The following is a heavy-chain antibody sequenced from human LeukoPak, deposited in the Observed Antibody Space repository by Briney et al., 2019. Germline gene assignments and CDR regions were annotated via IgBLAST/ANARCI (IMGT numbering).Heavy chain of an antibody. V-gene: IGHV2-5*02. Sequence: SGPTLVKPTQTLTLTCTFSGFSLSTSGVGVGWIRQPPGKALERLALIYWDDDKRYSPSLKSRLTITKDTSKNQVVLTMINMDPVDTATYYCAHTRLWFGELHFDYWGQGTLVTVSS. CDR1: GFSLSTSGVG. J-gene: IGHJ4*02. CDR3: AHTRLWFGELHFDY. CDR2: IYWDDDK. D-gene: IGHD3-10*01.